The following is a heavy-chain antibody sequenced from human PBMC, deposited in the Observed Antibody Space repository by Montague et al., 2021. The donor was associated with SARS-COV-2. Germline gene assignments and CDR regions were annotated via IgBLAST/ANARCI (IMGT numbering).Heavy chain of an antibody. CDR1: GFTFTNYA. Sequence: SLRLSCAASGFTFTNYATHWVRQAPGKGLEWVAVISYDGSNKYYVDSVKGRFTISRDNSKNTLYLQMNSLRAEDTAVYYCASSEGLTVVTGYYYGMDVWGQGTTVTVSS. J-gene: IGHJ6*02. CDR2: ISYDGSNK. D-gene: IGHD4-23*01. CDR3: ASSEGLTVVTGYYYGMDV. V-gene: IGHV3-30*04.